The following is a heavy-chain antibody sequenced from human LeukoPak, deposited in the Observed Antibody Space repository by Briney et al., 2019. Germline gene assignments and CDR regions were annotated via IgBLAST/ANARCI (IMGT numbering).Heavy chain of an antibody. V-gene: IGHV3-23*01. D-gene: IGHD3-22*01. CDR1: GFAFSSYA. Sequence: PGGSLGLSWAASGFAFSSYAMSWVRQAPEKGLEWVSAISASGGSTYHADSVKGRFTISRDNSKNTVNLQMNSLRGEDTAVYYCVKVGGSGYYPDIWGQGTMVTVSS. J-gene: IGHJ3*02. CDR2: ISASGGST. CDR3: VKVGGSGYYPDI.